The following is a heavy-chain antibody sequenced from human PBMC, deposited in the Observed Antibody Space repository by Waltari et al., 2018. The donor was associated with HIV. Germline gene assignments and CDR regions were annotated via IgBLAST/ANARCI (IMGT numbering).Heavy chain of an antibody. Sequence: QVQVVESGGGVVQPGRSLRLSCAASGFRFNDHGMPGVRQPPGKGLGWVAIMSDDGSKRFYAESVRCRFVVSRDNSKKIFYLQMNSLRPDDTAVYFCARDSSRVLWFGESLPTWGQGTLVSVSP. CDR1: GFRFNDHG. CDR2: MSDDGSKR. J-gene: IGHJ4*02. CDR3: ARDSSRVLWFGESLPT. V-gene: IGHV3-30*03. D-gene: IGHD3-10*01.